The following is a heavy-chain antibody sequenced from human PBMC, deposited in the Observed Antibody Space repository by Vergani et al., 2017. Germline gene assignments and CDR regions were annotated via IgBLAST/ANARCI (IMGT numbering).Heavy chain of an antibody. V-gene: IGHV4-39*02. CDR2: IYHSGGA. CDR3: ARDGGEYDKDALDV. CDR1: AGSITSSSYY. J-gene: IGHJ3*01. Sequence: QLHLQESGPGLVKPSETLSLTCTVSAGSITSSSYYWGWIRQPPGKGLEWIGNIYHSGGAYYNPSLKGRVTISVDTSKNQFSLKLTSVTAADTAVYYCARDGGEYDKDALDVWGQGTKVTVTS. D-gene: IGHD2-21*01.